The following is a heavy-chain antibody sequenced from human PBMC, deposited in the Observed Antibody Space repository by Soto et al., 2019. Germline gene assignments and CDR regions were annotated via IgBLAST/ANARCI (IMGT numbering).Heavy chain of an antibody. D-gene: IGHD1-26*01. CDR1: GKTLSGYY. CDR2: INHSGNT. J-gene: IGHJ4*02. CDR3: ARHHVRGRTIAGAAEF. V-gene: IGHV4-34*01. Sequence: PSETLSLTCAPYGKTLSGYYWSWIRQPPGKALEWIGEINHSGNTNYNPSLKSRVTLSVDTSKNQLFLNLSSVTAADTAMYYCARHHVRGRTIAGAAEFWGQGTLVTVSS.